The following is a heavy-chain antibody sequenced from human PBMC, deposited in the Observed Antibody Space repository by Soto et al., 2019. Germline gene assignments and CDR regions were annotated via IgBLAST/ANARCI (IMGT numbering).Heavy chain of an antibody. CDR2: ISGSGVST. D-gene: IGHD3-3*01. CDR1: GFTFSSSA. Sequence: GESLKISCAASGFTFSSSAMSWVRQVPGKGLEWVSAISGSGVSTSYADSAKGRFTISRDNSRNTTYLQMNRLRAEDTALYYCATGPTIFGVVISYSYYYGMDVWGQGTTVTVSS. J-gene: IGHJ6*02. CDR3: ATGPTIFGVVISYSYYYGMDV. V-gene: IGHV3-23*01.